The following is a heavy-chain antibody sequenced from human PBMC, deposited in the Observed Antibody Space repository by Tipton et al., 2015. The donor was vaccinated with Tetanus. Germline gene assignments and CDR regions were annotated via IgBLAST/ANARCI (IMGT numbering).Heavy chain of an antibody. CDR2: IYNSGST. J-gene: IGHJ4*02. CDR3: ARDQARGARGWNYFDY. D-gene: IGHD1-26*01. CDR1: GGSISNYY. Sequence: TLSLTCSVSGGSISNYYWSWIRQHPGKGLEWIGDIYNSGSTYYNPSLKSRVTISVDTSKNQFSLKLNSVTAADTAVYYCARDQARGARGWNYFDYWGQGSLVTVSS. V-gene: IGHV4-31*03.